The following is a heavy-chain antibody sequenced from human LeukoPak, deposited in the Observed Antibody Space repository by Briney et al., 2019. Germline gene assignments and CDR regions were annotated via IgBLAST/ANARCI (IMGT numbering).Heavy chain of an antibody. CDR1: GGSFSGYY. D-gene: IGHD6-19*01. J-gene: IGHJ3*02. CDR3: ARDRPSGAVAGHDAFDI. CDR2: IYHSGST. V-gene: IGHV4-34*01. Sequence: SETLSLTCAVYGGSFSGYYWSWIRQPPGKGLEWIGEIYHSGSTNYNPSLKSRATISVDKSKNQFSLKLSSVTAADTAVYYCARDRPSGAVAGHDAFDIWGQGTMVTVSS.